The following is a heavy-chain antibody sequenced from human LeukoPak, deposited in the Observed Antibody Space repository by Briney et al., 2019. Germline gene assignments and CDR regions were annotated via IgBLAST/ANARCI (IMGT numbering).Heavy chain of an antibody. V-gene: IGHV4-59*01. D-gene: IGHD7-27*01. CDR1: GGSISSYY. J-gene: IGHJ4*02. CDR2: IYHTGST. Sequence: SETLSLTCTVSGGSISSYYGSLIRQSPGKGLEWIGYIYHTGSTSYSPSLKSRVTISADTSQNQFSLKLSSVTAADTAVYYCASRKLGNDYWGQGTLVTVSS. CDR3: ASRKLGNDY.